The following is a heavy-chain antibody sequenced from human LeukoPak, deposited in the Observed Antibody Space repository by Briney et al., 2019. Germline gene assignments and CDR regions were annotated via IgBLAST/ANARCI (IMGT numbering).Heavy chain of an antibody. CDR1: GGSISSGGYS. D-gene: IGHD3-3*01. CDR3: ARDDGDFWSGYRY. CDR2: IYYSGST. J-gene: IGHJ4*02. V-gene: IGHV4-30-4*07. Sequence: SETLSLTCAVSGGSISSGGYSWSWIRQPPGKGLEWIGYIYYSGSTYYNPSLKSRVTISVDTSKNQFSLKLSSVTAADTAVYYCARDDGDFWSGYRYWGQGTLVTVSS.